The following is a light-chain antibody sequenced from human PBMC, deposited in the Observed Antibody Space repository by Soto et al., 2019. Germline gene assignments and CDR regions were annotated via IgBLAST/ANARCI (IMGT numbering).Light chain of an antibody. CDR2: DAS. V-gene: IGKV3-11*01. Sequence: EIVLTQYTATLSLSPGERATLSCRASQSVSTYLAWYQQKPGQAPRLLIYDASNRATGIPARFSGSGSGTDFTLTISSLQPDDFATYYCQQYNSYSFGQGTKVDIK. CDR3: QQYNSYS. CDR1: QSVSTY. J-gene: IGKJ1*01.